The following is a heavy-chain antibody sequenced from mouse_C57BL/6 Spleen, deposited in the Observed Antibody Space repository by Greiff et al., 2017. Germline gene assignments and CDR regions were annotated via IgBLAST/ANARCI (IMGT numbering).Heavy chain of an antibody. CDR2: IYPGSGST. D-gene: IGHD2-5*01. CDR3: ARVAYYSNSFAY. CDR1: GYTFTSYW. J-gene: IGHJ3*01. Sequence: QVQLQQPGAELVKPGASVKMSCKASGYTFTSYWITWVKQRPGQGLEWIGAIYPGSGSTNYNEKFKSKATLTVDTSSSTAYMPLSSLTSEDSAVYYCARVAYYSNSFAYWGQGTLVTVSA. V-gene: IGHV1-55*01.